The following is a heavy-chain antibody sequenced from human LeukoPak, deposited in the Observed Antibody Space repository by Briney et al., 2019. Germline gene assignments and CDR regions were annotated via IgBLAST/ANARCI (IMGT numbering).Heavy chain of an antibody. D-gene: IGHD6-13*01. CDR1: GFTFSSYS. J-gene: IGHJ4*02. V-gene: IGHV3-21*04. CDR2: ISSSSSYI. Sequence: GGSLRLSCAASGFTFSSYSMNWVRQAPGKGLEWVSSISSSSSYIYYADSVKGRFTISRDNAKNSLYLQMNSLRPEDTALYYCAKALRYSSSWSPLGYWGQGTLVTVSS. CDR3: AKALRYSSSWSPLGY.